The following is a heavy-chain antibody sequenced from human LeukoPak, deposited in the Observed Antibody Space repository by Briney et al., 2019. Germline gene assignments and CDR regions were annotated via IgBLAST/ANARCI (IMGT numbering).Heavy chain of an antibody. Sequence: GGSLRLSCAASGFTFSGYAMSWVRQAPGKGLEWVSGLSGSGGSIYYADSVKGRFTISRDNSKNTLCLQMNSLRAEDTAVYYCAKAFDSSGPFDYWGQGILVTVSS. V-gene: IGHV3-23*01. CDR3: AKAFDSSGPFDY. J-gene: IGHJ4*02. CDR1: GFTFSGYA. CDR2: LSGSGGSI. D-gene: IGHD6-19*01.